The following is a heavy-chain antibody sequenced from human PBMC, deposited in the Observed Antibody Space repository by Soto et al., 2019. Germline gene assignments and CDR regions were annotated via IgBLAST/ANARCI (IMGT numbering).Heavy chain of an antibody. CDR3: ARRYGDAFDF. D-gene: IGHD4-17*01. Sequence: SSDTLSLTCTVSGGSISSYYWSWIRQPPGKGLEWIGYIYYSGSTNYNPSLKSRVTISVDTSKNQFSLKLSSVTAADTAVYYCARRYGDAFDFWGQGTLVTISS. CDR2: IYYSGST. CDR1: GGSISSYY. V-gene: IGHV4-59*08. J-gene: IGHJ4*02.